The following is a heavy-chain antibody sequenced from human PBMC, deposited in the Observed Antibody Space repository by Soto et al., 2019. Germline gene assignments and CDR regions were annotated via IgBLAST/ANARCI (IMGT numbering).Heavy chain of an antibody. Sequence: PSETLSLTCTVSGGSISSSSYYWGWIRQPPGKGLEWIGSIYYSGSTYYNPSLKSRVTISVDTSKNQFSLKVNSVTAADTAVYYCARQGFGTINGLVDVWGQGTTVTVSS. CDR3: ARQGFGTINGLVDV. V-gene: IGHV4-39*01. CDR1: GGSISSSSYY. J-gene: IGHJ6*02. CDR2: IYYSGST. D-gene: IGHD3-10*01.